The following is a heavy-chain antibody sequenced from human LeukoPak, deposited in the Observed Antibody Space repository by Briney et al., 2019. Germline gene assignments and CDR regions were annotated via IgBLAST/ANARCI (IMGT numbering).Heavy chain of an antibody. J-gene: IGHJ4*02. CDR2: IYYDGSHK. CDR3: AREYYFDLSRKGLDN. D-gene: IGHD3-22*01. Sequence: GRSLRLSCAASGFTFSSYGMHWGRQAPGKGLDWVALIYYDGSHKYYAYSVEGRFTISRDNSKNTLYLQMNSLRAEDTAVYYCAREYYFDLSRKGLDNWGQGTLVTVSS. V-gene: IGHV3-33*01. CDR1: GFTFSSYG.